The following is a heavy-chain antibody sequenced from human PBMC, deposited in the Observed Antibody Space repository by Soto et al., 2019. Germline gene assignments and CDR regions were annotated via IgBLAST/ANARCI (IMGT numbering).Heavy chain of an antibody. Sequence: PSETLSLTCTVSGGSISSSSYYWGWIRQPPGKGLEWIGSIYYSGSTYYNPSLKSRVTISVDTSKNQFSLKLSSVTAADTAVYYCARQYSSSCGDFDYWGQGPLVTVSS. CDR2: IYYSGST. V-gene: IGHV4-39*01. D-gene: IGHD6-13*01. CDR3: ARQYSSSCGDFDY. J-gene: IGHJ4*02. CDR1: GGSISSSSYY.